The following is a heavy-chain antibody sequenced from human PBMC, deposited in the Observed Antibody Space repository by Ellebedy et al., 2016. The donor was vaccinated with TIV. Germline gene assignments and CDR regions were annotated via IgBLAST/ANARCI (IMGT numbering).Heavy chain of an antibody. CDR1: GDSVSNNGVT. V-gene: IGHV6-1*01. CDR2: AYYRSTWIY. D-gene: IGHD5-12*01. Sequence: SQTLSLTCAISGDSVSNNGVTWNWIRQSPSRGLEWLGRAYYRSTWIYNYAVSVKGRITINPDTSNNQLSLHLNSVTAADTAVYYCGRLVAASHADSWGQGTLVTVSS. CDR3: GRLVAASHADS. J-gene: IGHJ5*01.